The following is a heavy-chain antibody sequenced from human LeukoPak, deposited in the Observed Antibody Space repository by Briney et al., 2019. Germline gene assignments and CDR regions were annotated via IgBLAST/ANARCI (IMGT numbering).Heavy chain of an antibody. V-gene: IGHV3-23*01. CDR3: AKDGGYCSSTSCPPSYYYYYYMDV. CDR1: GFTFSSSA. CDR2: ISGSGSGGST. D-gene: IGHD2-2*01. Sequence: GGSLRLSCAASGFTFSSSAMSWVRQAPGKGLEWVSSISGSGSGGSTYYADSVKGRFTISRDNSKNTLYLQMNSLRAEDTAVYYCAKDGGYCSSTSCPPSYYYYYYMDVWGKGTTVTVSS. J-gene: IGHJ6*03.